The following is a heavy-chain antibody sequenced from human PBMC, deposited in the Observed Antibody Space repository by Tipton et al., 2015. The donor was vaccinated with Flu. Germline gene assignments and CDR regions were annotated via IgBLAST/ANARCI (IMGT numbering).Heavy chain of an antibody. V-gene: IGHV4-39*01. CDR1: GGSISSSSYY. Sequence: LRLSCTVSGGSISSSSYYWGWIRQPPGKGLEWIGSIYNSGSTYYNPSLKSRVTISVDTSKNQFSLKLSSVTAADTAVYYCATKEVSYCSGGSCYSYYFDYSGQGTLVTVSS. CDR2: IYNSGST. J-gene: IGHJ4*02. CDR3: ATKEVSYCSGGSCYSYYFDY. D-gene: IGHD2-15*01.